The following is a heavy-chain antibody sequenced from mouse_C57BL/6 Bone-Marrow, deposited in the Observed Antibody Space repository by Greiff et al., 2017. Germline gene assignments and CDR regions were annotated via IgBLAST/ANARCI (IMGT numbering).Heavy chain of an antibody. J-gene: IGHJ2*01. Sequence: EVKLQESGPVLVKPGASVKMSCKASGYTFTDYYMNWVKQSHGKSLEWIGVINPYNGGTSYNQKFKGKATLTVDKSSSTAYMELNSLTSEDSAVYYCARVGLIDYWGQGTTLTVSS. D-gene: IGHD4-1*01. CDR2: INPYNGGT. CDR3: ARVGLIDY. V-gene: IGHV1-19*01. CDR1: GYTFTDYY.